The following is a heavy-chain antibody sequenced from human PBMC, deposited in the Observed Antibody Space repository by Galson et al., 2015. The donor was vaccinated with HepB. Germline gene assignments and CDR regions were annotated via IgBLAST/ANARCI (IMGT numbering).Heavy chain of an antibody. V-gene: IGHV3-11*01. CDR2: ISGSGNLV. D-gene: IGHD3-3*01. CDR3: ARGGFWSGYSRGYFLDY. Sequence: SLRLSCAASGFTFGDYYVSWVRQAPGKGLEWVSYISGSGNLVFYADYVKGRFTISRDNAKSSLYLEMNSLRAEDTATYYCARGGFWSGYSRGYFLDYWGRRTLVTVSS. J-gene: IGHJ4*02. CDR1: GFTFGDYY.